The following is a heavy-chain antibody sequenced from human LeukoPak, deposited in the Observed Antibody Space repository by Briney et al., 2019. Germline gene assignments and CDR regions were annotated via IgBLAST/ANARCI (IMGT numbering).Heavy chain of an antibody. Sequence: SETLSLTCAVYGGSFSGYYWSWLRQPPGKGLEWIAEISHSGSTNYNPSLKSRVTISVDTSTNQFSLKLSSVTAADTAVYYCARGQYRRDYWGQGTLVTVSS. V-gene: IGHV4-34*01. D-gene: IGHD5-18*01. CDR1: GGSFSGYY. J-gene: IGHJ4*02. CDR3: ARGQYRRDY. CDR2: ISHSGST.